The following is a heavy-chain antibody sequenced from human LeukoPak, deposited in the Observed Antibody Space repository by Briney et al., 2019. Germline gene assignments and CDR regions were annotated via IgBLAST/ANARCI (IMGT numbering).Heavy chain of an antibody. CDR2: INPNSGGT. CDR3: ARDRRLYVFGSGPFDY. V-gene: IGHV1-2*02. D-gene: IGHD3-3*01. J-gene: IGHJ4*02. Sequence: ASVKVSCKASGYTFTGYYMHWVRQAPGQGLEWMGWINPNSGGTNYAQKFQGRVTMTRDTSISTAYMELSRLRSDDTAVYYCARDRRLYVFGSGPFDYWGRGPRVPVSS. CDR1: GYTFTGYY.